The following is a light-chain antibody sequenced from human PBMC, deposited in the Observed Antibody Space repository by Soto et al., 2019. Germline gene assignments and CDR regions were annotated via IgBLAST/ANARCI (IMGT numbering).Light chain of an antibody. CDR2: GAS. J-gene: IGKJ1*01. V-gene: IGKV3-15*01. Sequence: EIVMTQSPATLSVSPGERATLSCRASQSVSSNLAWYQQKPGQAPRLLIYGASTRATGIPARFSGSGSGAEFTLTISSLLSEDFVVYYCQQYYKWPPEAFGQGTKVEIK. CDR3: QQYYKWPPEA. CDR1: QSVSSN.